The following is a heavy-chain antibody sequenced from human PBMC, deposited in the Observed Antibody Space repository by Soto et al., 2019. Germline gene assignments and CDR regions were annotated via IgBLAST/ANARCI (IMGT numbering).Heavy chain of an antibody. CDR3: ARDGGHSNSYYYYAMDV. D-gene: IGHD4-4*01. CDR2: ISSSGSTI. V-gene: IGHV3-48*02. J-gene: IGHJ6*02. Sequence: GGSLRLSCAASGFTFSSYDMNWVRQAPGKGLEWVSYISSSGSTIYYADSVKGRFTISRDNAKNSLYLQMNSLRDEDTAVYYCARDGGHSNSYYYYAMDVWGQGTTVTVSS. CDR1: GFTFSSYD.